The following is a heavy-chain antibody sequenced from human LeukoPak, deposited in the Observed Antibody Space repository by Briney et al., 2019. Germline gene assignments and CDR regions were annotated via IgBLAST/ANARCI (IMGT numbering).Heavy chain of an antibody. CDR2: VSNSGDYI. CDR3: ARLTYYDFWSGYNYAFDI. CDR1: GFSFSSYR. D-gene: IGHD3-3*01. V-gene: IGHV3-21*04. Sequence: GGSLRLSCAASGFSFSSYRMNWVRQAPGKGLECVSSVSNSGDYIHYADSVKGRFTISRDNSKNSLYLQMNSLRADDTAVYYCARLTYYDFWSGYNYAFDIWGQGTMVTVSS. J-gene: IGHJ3*02.